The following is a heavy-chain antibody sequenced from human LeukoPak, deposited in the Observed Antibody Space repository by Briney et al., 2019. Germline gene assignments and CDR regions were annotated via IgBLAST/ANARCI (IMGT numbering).Heavy chain of an antibody. Sequence: PSETLSLTCTVSGASISTYYWSWIRQPAGKGLEWIGRMYTSGGTNYNPPLKSRVTMSVDTSKNQLSLKLSSVTAADTAVYFCARGNGGDYWYSDIWGRGTLVTVSS. CDR2: MYTSGGT. D-gene: IGHD2-21*01. V-gene: IGHV4-4*07. J-gene: IGHJ2*01. CDR3: ARGNGGDYWYSDI. CDR1: GASISTYY.